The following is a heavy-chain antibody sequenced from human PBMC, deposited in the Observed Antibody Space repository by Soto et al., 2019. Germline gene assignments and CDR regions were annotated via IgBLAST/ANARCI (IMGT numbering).Heavy chain of an antibody. J-gene: IGHJ3*02. CDR3: ARVGRGTATTVVDAFDI. Sequence: QVQLQQWGAELLKPSETLSLTCAVYGGFVSSGSYYWSWIRQPPGKGLEWIGEMSHSGGTNFNPSLTSRVTISGDKSMIQFSLKMSSVTAADTAVHYCARVGRGTATTVVDAFDIWRPGTMVTVSS. CDR1: GGFVSSGSYY. V-gene: IGHV4-34*01. CDR2: MSHSGGT. D-gene: IGHD1-1*01.